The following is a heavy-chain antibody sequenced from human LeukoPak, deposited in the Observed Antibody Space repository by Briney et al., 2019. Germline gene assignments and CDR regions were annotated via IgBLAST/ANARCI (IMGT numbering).Heavy chain of an antibody. D-gene: IGHD3-10*01. J-gene: IGHJ3*01. CDR2: ISSSGSTI. V-gene: IGHV3-48*03. CDR3: ARHLITIVRGLPPHAFDF. CDR1: GFTFSSYE. Sequence: PGGSLRLSCAASGFTFSSYETNWVRQASGKGLEWVSYISSSGSTIYYADSVKGRFTISRDNAKNSLYLQMNSLRAEDAAVYYCARHLITIVRGLPPHAFDFWGQGTMVTVSS.